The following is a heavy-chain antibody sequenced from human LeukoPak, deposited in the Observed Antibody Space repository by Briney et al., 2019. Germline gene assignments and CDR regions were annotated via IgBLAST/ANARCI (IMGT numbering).Heavy chain of an antibody. D-gene: IGHD3-22*01. J-gene: IGHJ4*02. CDR2: ISTSGSTI. V-gene: IGHV3-48*04. CDR3: ARVSYDSSGYYYFDY. Sequence: GGSLRLACAAYGFTFSSYSMNWGRQAPGKGLEWDSCISTSGSTIYYADSVKGRFTISRDNAKNSLYLQMNSLRAEDTAVYYCARVSYDSSGYYYFDYWGQGTLVTVSS. CDR1: GFTFSSYS.